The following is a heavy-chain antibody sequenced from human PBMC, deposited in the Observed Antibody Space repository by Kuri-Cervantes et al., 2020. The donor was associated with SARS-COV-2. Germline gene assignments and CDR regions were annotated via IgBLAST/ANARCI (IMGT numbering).Heavy chain of an antibody. CDR2: IYYSGST. CDR1: GGSISSYY. D-gene: IGHD3-3*01. J-gene: IGHJ3*02. V-gene: IGHV4-59*01. Sequence: SETLSLTCPVSGGSISSYYWSWIRQPPGKGLEWIGYIYYSGSTNYNPSLKSRVTISVDPSKNQFTLKLSSVTAADTAVYYCARAGEWLFGDAFDIWGQGTMVTVSS. CDR3: ARAGEWLFGDAFDI.